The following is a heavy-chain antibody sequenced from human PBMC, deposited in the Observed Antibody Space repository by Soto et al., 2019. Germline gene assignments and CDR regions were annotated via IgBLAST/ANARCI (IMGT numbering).Heavy chain of an antibody. Sequence: ASVKVSCKASGGTFSSYAISWVRQAPGQGLEWMGWINPNSGGTNYAQKFQGWVTMTRDTSISTAYMELSRLRSDDTAVYYCAREVGSIAVKNWFDPWGQGTLVTVSS. V-gene: IGHV1-2*04. J-gene: IGHJ5*02. CDR3: AREVGSIAVKNWFDP. CDR2: INPNSGGT. D-gene: IGHD6-19*01. CDR1: GGTFSSYA.